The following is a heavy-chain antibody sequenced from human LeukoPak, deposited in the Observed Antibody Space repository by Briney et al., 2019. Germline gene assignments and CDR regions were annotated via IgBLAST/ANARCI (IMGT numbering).Heavy chain of an antibody. V-gene: IGHV3-48*03. Sequence: PGGSLRLSCAASGFTFRSYEMNWVRQAPGKGLEWVSYISISGSSMYYADSVTGRFTISRDNAKNTLYLQMNSLTAEDTAVYYWVRDVWGDRDSYFDHWGQGTLVTVS. J-gene: IGHJ4*02. D-gene: IGHD2-21*01. CDR1: GFTFRSYE. CDR3: VRDVWGDRDSYFDH. CDR2: ISISGSSM.